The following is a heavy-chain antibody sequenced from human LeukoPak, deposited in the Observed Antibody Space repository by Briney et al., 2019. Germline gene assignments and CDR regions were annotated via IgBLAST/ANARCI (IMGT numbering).Heavy chain of an antibody. CDR1: GFTFSNYA. D-gene: IGHD3-3*01. CDR2: ISGSGGDT. CDR3: ARGRGDDFRELMDV. J-gene: IGHJ6*02. V-gene: IGHV3-23*01. Sequence: PGGSLRLSCAASGFTFSNYAMSWVRQAPGKGPEWVSAISGSGGDTYYADSVKGRFTISRDNAKNSLYLQMNSLRAEDTAVYYCARGRGDDFRELMDVWGQGTTVTVSS.